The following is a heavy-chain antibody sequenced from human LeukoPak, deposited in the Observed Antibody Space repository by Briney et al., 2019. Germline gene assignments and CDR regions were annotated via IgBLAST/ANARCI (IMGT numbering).Heavy chain of an antibody. Sequence: ASVKVSCKVSGYTFTDSYMHWVRQAPGQGLEWMGWINPNSGDTNHAQKFQGRVTMTRDTSITTVYMEVSGLRSDDTAVYYCARDGGLDYWGQGTVVTVSS. D-gene: IGHD3-10*01. CDR3: ARDGGLDY. V-gene: IGHV1-2*02. J-gene: IGHJ4*02. CDR2: INPNSGDT. CDR1: GYTFTDSY.